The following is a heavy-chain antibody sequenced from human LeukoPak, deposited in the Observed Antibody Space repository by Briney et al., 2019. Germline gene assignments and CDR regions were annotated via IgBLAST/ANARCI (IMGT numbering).Heavy chain of an antibody. D-gene: IGHD5-18*01. J-gene: IGHJ4*02. CDR2: IRSKANSYAT. CDR1: GFTFSGSA. V-gene: IGHV3-73*01. CDR3: TRHEQDTAMVTNDY. Sequence: GGSLRLSCTASGFTFSGSAMHWVRQASGKGLEWVGRIRSKANSYATAYAASVKGRFTISRDDSKNTAYLQMNSLKTEDTAVYYCTRHEQDTAMVTNDYWGQGTLVTVSS.